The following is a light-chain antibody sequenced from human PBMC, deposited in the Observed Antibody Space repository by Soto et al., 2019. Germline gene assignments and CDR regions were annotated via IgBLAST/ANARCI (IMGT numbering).Light chain of an antibody. CDR1: QGLSSY. CDR2: AAS. CDR3: QQVNSYPLT. Sequence: IQLTQSPSSLSVSVGDRVTITCRASQGLSSYLAWYQQKPGKAPKLLIYAASTLQSGVPSRFSGSGSETDFTLTISSLQAEDFETYYCQQVNSYPLTFGGGTKVDIK. J-gene: IGKJ4*01. V-gene: IGKV1-9*01.